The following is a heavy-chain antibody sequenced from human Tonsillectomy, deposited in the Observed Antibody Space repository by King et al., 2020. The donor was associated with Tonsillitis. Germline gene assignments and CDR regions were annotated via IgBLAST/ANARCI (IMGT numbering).Heavy chain of an antibody. J-gene: IGHJ4*02. V-gene: IGHV4-31*03. CDR1: GASISNGDYY. D-gene: IGHD3/OR15-3a*01. CDR3: ASYAYTFWTSIG. Sequence: QLQESGPGLVKPSQTLSLTCTVSGASISNGDYYWSWIRQHPGKGLEWIGYISSSGSTYYDPSLQSRVTMSVDTSKNQFSLKLSSVAAADSAVYYCASYAYTFWTSIGWGQGTLVTVSS. CDR2: ISSSGST.